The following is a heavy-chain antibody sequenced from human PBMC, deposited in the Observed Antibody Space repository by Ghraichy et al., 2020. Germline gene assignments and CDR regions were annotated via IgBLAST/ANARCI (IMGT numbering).Heavy chain of an antibody. J-gene: IGHJ4*02. CDR3: ATREGGHSSGWYY. Sequence: GESLNISCAASGFTFSSYSMNWVRQAPGKGLEWVSSISSSSSYIYYADSVKGRFTISRDNAKNSLYLQMNSLRAEDTAVYYCATREGGHSSGWYYWGQGTLVTVSS. CDR1: GFTFSSYS. D-gene: IGHD6-19*01. V-gene: IGHV3-21*01. CDR2: ISSSSSYI.